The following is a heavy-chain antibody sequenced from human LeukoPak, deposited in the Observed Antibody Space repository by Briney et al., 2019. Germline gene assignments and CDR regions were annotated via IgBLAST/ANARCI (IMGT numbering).Heavy chain of an antibody. V-gene: IGHV4-38-2*02. J-gene: IGHJ5*02. CDR3: ASEYSSSYDWFDP. CDR2: IYHSGST. Sequence: SETLSLTCTVSGYSISSGYYWGWIRQPLGKGLEWIGSIYHSGSTYYNPSLKSRVTISVDTSKNQFSLKLSSVTAADTAVYYCASEYSSSYDWFDPWGQGTLVTVSS. D-gene: IGHD6-13*01. CDR1: GYSISSGYY.